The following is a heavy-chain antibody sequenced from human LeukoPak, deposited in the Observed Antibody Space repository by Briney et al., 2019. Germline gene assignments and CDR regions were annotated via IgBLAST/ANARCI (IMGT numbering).Heavy chain of an antibody. CDR2: VYNSGDT. Sequence: PSETPSLTCTVSGGSTSSDYWSWIRQSPGKGLEWVGYVYNSGDTGKNPSLKSRVTILLGTSKNQCSLKLTSVSAADTAVYYCARLKLGAYFDLWGRGTLVTVSS. V-gene: IGHV4-59*08. D-gene: IGHD3-16*01. J-gene: IGHJ2*01. CDR1: GGSTSSDY. CDR3: ARLKLGAYFDL.